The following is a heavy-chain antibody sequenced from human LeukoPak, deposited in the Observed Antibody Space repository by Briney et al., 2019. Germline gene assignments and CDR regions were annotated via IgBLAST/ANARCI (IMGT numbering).Heavy chain of an antibody. CDR2: INHSGST. V-gene: IGHV4-34*01. J-gene: IGHJ4*02. D-gene: IGHD6-13*01. CDR1: GGSFSGHY. CDR3: ARSLSGSWYDY. Sequence: SETLSLTCAVYGGSFSGHYWTWIRQPPGKGLEWIGEINHSGSTNYNPSLKSRVTISVDTSKNQFSLKLNSVTAADTAMYYCARSLSGSWYDYWGQGTLVTVSS.